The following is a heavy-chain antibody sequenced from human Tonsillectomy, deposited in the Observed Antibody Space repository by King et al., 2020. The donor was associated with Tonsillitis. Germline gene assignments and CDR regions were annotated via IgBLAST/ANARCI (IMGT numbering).Heavy chain of an antibody. D-gene: IGHD6-19*01. CDR2: IWYDGSNK. J-gene: IGHJ4*02. V-gene: IGHV3-33*08. Sequence: VQLVESGGGVVQPGRSLRLSCAASGFTFSSYGMHWVRQAPGKGLEWVAVIWYDGSNKYYADSVKGRFTISRDNSKNTPYLQMNSLRAEDTAVYYCARLGRHSSGWWYFDYWGQGTLVTVSS. CDR1: GFTFSSYG. CDR3: ARLGRHSSGWWYFDY.